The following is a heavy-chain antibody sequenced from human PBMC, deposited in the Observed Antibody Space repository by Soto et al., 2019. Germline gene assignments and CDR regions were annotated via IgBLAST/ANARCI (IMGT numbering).Heavy chain of an antibody. CDR1: GLTISNAW. V-gene: IGHV3-15*07. D-gene: IGHD2-15*01. J-gene: IGHJ6*02. CDR3: TTGSVERV. CDR2: IKTNTEGGTT. Sequence: EVQLVESGGGFIYPGGSLRLSCAASGLTISNAWMNWVRQAPGKGLEWVGRIKTNTEGGTTDYAAAVKGRFTVSRDDSKNTMYLQMNSLKTEYTAVYYWTTGSVERVWGQGTTVTVSS.